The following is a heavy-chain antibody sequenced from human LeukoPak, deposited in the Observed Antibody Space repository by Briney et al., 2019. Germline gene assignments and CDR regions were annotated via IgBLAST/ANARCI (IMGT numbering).Heavy chain of an antibody. J-gene: IGHJ4*02. CDR2: ISPSGGIT. CDR1: GFTFSSHG. Sequence: GGSLRLSCAASGFTFSSHGMNWVRQAPGKGLEWVSGISPSGGITYYTDSVKGRFTISRDNSKNTLYPQMNSLRAEDTAVYYCAKSGLNRFDYWGQGTLVTVSS. V-gene: IGHV3-23*01. D-gene: IGHD2-15*01. CDR3: AKSGLNRFDY.